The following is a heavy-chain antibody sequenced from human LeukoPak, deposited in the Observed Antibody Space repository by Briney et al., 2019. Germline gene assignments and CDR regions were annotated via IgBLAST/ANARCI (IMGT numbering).Heavy chain of an antibody. CDR2: INPNSGGT. Sequence: EASVKVSCKASGCTFTGYYMHWVRQAPGQGLEWMGWINPNSGGTNYAQKFQGRVTMTRDTSISTAYMELSRLRSDDTAVYYRARVRYYDSSGYYTFDYWGQGTLVTVSS. D-gene: IGHD3-22*01. J-gene: IGHJ4*02. CDR3: ARVRYYDSSGYYTFDY. CDR1: GCTFTGYY. V-gene: IGHV1-2*02.